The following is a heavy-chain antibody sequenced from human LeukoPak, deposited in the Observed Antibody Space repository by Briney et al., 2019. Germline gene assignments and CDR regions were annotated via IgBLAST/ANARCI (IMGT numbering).Heavy chain of an antibody. CDR2: ISGSSSTI. CDR1: GFTFSSYS. J-gene: IGHJ4*02. D-gene: IGHD3-9*01. Sequence: GGSLRLSCAASGFTFSSYSMNWVRQAPGMGLEWISYISGSSSTIYYADSVKGRFTISRDNAKNSLYLQMNSLRAEDTAVYYCARDGSWLFDYWGQGTLVTVPS. V-gene: IGHV3-48*01. CDR3: ARDGSWLFDY.